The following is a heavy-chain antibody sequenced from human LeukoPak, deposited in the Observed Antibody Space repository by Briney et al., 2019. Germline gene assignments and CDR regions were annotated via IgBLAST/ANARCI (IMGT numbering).Heavy chain of an antibody. CDR3: ARKYYDILTGYYRFDY. D-gene: IGHD3-9*01. J-gene: IGHJ4*02. Sequence: SGTLSLTCAVSGGSIRSSNWWSWVRPPPGKGLEWIGEIYHSGGTNYNPSLKSRVTISVDKSKNQFSLKLSSVTAADTAVYYCARKYYDILTGYYRFDYWGQGTLVTVSS. CDR2: IYHSGGT. CDR1: GGSIRSSNW. V-gene: IGHV4-4*02.